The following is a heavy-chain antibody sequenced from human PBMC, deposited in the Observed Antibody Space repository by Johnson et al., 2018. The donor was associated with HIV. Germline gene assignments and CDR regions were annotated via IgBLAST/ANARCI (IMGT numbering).Heavy chain of an antibody. CDR2: ISYDGRNK. CDR3: ARGGYSGSYWGPGAFDI. D-gene: IGHD1-26*01. CDR1: GFTFSSYA. Sequence: QVQLVESGVGVVQPGRSLRLSCAASGFTFSSYAMHWVRQAPGKGLEWVTVISYDGRNKYYADSVKGRFTISRDNSKNTLYLQMNSLRAEDTAVYYCARGGYSGSYWGPGAFDIWGQGTMVTVSS. V-gene: IGHV3-30-3*01. J-gene: IGHJ3*02.